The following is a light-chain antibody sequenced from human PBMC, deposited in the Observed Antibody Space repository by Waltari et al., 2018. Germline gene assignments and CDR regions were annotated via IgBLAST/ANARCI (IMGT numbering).Light chain of an antibody. J-gene: IGKJ1*01. CDR2: LAS. CDR1: QSLLHSNGNTY. Sequence: EIVMTQSPLSLPVTPGEPASSSCRSSQSLLHSNGNTYLEWFLQRPGQSPQFLIFLASRRASGVPDRFSGYGSGTDFTLNISRVEAEDVGIYYCMQGLQIPWTFGQGTRADIK. V-gene: IGKV2-28*01. CDR3: MQGLQIPWT.